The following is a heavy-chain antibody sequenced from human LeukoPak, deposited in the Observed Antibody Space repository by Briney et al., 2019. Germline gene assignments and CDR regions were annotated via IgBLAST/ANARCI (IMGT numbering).Heavy chain of an antibody. D-gene: IGHD6-13*01. CDR1: GGSISSHY. CDR3: ARDGQQPDDAFDI. J-gene: IGHJ3*02. V-gene: IGHV4-4*07. Sequence: SETLSLTCTVSGGSISSHYWSWIRQPAGKGLEWIGRIYTSGSTNYNPSLKSRVTMSVDTSKNQFSLKLSSVTAADTAVYYCARDGQQPDDAFDIWGQGTMVTVSS. CDR2: IYTSGST.